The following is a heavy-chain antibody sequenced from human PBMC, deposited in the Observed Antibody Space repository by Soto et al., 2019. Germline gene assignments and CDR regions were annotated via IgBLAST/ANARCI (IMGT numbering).Heavy chain of an antibody. CDR3: AKAYSNSWPNDWFDP. CDR2: IIGSGAGS. J-gene: IGHJ5*02. CDR1: GFTFSSYA. D-gene: IGHD6-13*01. Sequence: EVQLLESGGGWLQPGGSLRLSCAASGFTFSSYAMNWVRQAPGKGLEWVSGIIGSGAGSYYSDSVKGRFTISRDNSKNTLYLQINSLRAEDTAVYYCAKAYSNSWPNDWFDPWGQGTLVTVSS. V-gene: IGHV3-23*01.